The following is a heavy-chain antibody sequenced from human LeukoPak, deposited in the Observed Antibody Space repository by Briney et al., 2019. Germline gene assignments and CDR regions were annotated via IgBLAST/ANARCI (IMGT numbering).Heavy chain of an antibody. CDR3: ARALGIAVAGRFYFDL. D-gene: IGHD6-19*01. J-gene: IGHJ2*01. CDR2: IGTAGDT. CDR1: GFTFSSYD. V-gene: IGHV3-13*01. Sequence: GGSLRLSCAASGFTFSSYDMHWVRQATGKGLEWVSAIGTAGDTYYPGSVKGRFTISRENAKNSLYLQMNSLRAGDTAVYYCARALGIAVAGRFYFDLWGRGTLVTVSS.